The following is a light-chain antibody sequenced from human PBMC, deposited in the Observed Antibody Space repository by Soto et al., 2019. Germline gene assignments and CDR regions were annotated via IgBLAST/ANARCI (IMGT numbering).Light chain of an antibody. Sequence: QSVLTQPPSASGSPGQSVTISCTGASSDVGGYSYVSWYQQHPGKAPKLMIYEVSKRPSGVPDRFSGSKSGNTASLTVSGLQAEDEADYYCSSYGGSNNLVFGGGTKVTLL. J-gene: IGLJ2*01. V-gene: IGLV2-8*01. CDR1: SSDVGGYSY. CDR3: SSYGGSNNLV. CDR2: EVS.